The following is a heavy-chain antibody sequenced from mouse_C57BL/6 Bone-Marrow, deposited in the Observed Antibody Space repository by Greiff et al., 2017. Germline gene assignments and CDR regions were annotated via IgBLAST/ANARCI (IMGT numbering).Heavy chain of an antibody. CDR3: ARDWSPAQAPGFAY. CDR1: GYTFTSYW. D-gene: IGHD3-2*02. V-gene: IGHV1-55*01. CDR2: IYPGSGST. J-gene: IGHJ3*01. Sequence: QVQLQQPGAELVKPGASVKMSCKASGYTFTSYWITWVKQRPGQGLEWIGDIYPGSGSTNYNEKFKSKATLTVDKSSSTAYMQLSSLKSKNSAVYYCARDWSPAQAPGFAYWGQGTLVTVSA.